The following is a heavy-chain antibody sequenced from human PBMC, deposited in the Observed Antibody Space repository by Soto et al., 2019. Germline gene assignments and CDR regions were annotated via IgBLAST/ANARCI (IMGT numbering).Heavy chain of an antibody. D-gene: IGHD3-22*01. CDR2: IIPIFGTT. CDR1: GGTFSSYA. J-gene: IGHJ6*02. CDR3: ARALLSHSYDSGGYDSYFHAMDV. V-gene: IGHV1-69*06. Sequence: GASVKVSCKASGGTFSSYAISWVRQAPGQGLEWMGGIIPIFGTTNYAQIFQGRVSIVADKSTSTAYMELSRLRSEDTAVYYCARALLSHSYDSGGYDSYFHAMDVWGQGTPVTVSS.